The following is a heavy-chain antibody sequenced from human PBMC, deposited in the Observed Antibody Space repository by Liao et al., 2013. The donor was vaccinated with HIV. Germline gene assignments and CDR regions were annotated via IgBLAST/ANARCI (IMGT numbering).Heavy chain of an antibody. CDR1: GGSIRSYY. V-gene: IGHV4-59*12. Sequence: QVQLQESGPGLVKPSETLSLTCTVSGGSIRSYYWIWIRQPPGKRLEWIGYVYYTGSTKYNPSLESRVTMSIDTSKNQFSLKLSSVTAADTAVYYCARLDTMIRGVIITRDYWGQGTLVTVSS. CDR2: VYYTGST. J-gene: IGHJ4*02. CDR3: ARLDTMIRGVIITRDY. D-gene: IGHD3-10*01.